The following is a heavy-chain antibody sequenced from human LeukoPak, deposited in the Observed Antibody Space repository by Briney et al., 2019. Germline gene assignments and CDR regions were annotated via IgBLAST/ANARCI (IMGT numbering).Heavy chain of an antibody. CDR2: ISSSSSTI. CDR1: GFTFNSYS. CDR3: ARVVIGDYGDYVPLNDAFDI. Sequence: GGSLRLSCAASGFTFNSYSMNWVRQAPGKGLEWVSYISSSSSTIYYADSVKGRFTISRDNAKNSLYLQMNSLRAEDTAVFYCARVVIGDYGDYVPLNDAFDIWGQGTKVTVSS. J-gene: IGHJ3*02. D-gene: IGHD4-17*01. V-gene: IGHV3-48*01.